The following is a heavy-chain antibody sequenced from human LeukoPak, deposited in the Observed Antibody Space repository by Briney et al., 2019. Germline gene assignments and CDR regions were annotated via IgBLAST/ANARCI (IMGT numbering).Heavy chain of an antibody. Sequence: ASVKVSCKASGFTFTGYYMHWVRQAPGQGLEWMGWINPNSGVTNYAQKFQGRVTMTRDTSISTAYMELSRLRSDDTAVYYCAIYDFWSGYYPAIPLDYWGQGTLVTVSS. V-gene: IGHV1-2*02. D-gene: IGHD3-3*01. CDR3: AIYDFWSGYYPAIPLDY. J-gene: IGHJ4*02. CDR1: GFTFTGYY. CDR2: INPNSGVT.